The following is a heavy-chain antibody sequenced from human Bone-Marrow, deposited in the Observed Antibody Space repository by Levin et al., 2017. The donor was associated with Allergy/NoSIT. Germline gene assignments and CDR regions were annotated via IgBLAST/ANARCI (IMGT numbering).Heavy chain of an antibody. V-gene: IGHV3-23*01. D-gene: IGHD3/OR15-3a*01. J-gene: IGHJ6*03. Sequence: PGGSLRLSCAASGFTFSNYAMTWVRQPPGKGLEWVSAATASGHTTYYSDSVKGRFTVSKDNSKNTLYLHMSSLRAEDTAVYYCAKSPGSDFWAGYHTPYYMDVWGKGATVTVSS. CDR1: GFTFSNYA. CDR3: AKSPGSDFWAGYHTPYYMDV. CDR2: ATASGHTT.